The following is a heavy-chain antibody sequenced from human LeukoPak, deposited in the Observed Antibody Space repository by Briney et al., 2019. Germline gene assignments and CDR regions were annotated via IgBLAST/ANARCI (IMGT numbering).Heavy chain of an antibody. V-gene: IGHV5-51*01. CDR3: ARLGNFYGSGSYLDY. Sequence: GESLKISCKVSGYEFTAYWIGWLRQMPGKGLEWMGIIYPGDSETRYSPSFQGQVTISADKSISTAYPQWSSLKASDIAMYYCARLGNFYGSGSYLDYWGQGTLVTVSS. D-gene: IGHD3-10*01. CDR2: IYPGDSET. J-gene: IGHJ4*02. CDR1: GYEFTAYW.